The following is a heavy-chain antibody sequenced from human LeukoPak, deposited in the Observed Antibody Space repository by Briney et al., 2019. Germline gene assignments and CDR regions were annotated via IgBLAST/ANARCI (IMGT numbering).Heavy chain of an antibody. D-gene: IGHD4-17*01. J-gene: IGHJ5*02. V-gene: IGHV4-34*01. CDR2: INHSGST. CDR3: ARGVTVTTQNWFDP. CDR1: GGSFSGYY. Sequence: PSETLSLTCAVYGGSFSGYYWSWIRQPPGQGLEWIGEINHSGSTNYNPSLKSRVTISVDTSKNQFSLKLSSVTAADTAVYYCARGVTVTTQNWFDPWGQGTLVTVSS.